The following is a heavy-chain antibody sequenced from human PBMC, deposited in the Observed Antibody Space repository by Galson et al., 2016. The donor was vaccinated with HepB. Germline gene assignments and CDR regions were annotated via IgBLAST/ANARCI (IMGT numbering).Heavy chain of an antibody. D-gene: IGHD3-10*01. J-gene: IGHJ4*02. CDR1: GFTFSSYA. CDR3: AKDVRSGLPMAGAY. V-gene: IGHV3-23*01. Sequence: SLRLSCAASGFTFSSYAMSWVRQAPGKGLEWVSGISGSGSTTYYADSLKGRFTVSRDNSKSTLYLQMSSLRADDTAVYYCAKDVRSGLPMAGAYWGQGILVTVSS. CDR2: ISGSGSTT.